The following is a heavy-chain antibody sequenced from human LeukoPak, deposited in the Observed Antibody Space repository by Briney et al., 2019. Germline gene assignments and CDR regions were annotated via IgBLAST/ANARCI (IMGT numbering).Heavy chain of an antibody. D-gene: IGHD3-22*01. Sequence: ASVKVSCKASGYTFTSYYMHWVRQAPGQGLGWMGIINPSGGSTSYAQKFQGRVTMTRDTSTSTVYMELSSLRSEDTAVYYCASTRWRGSGYYLFDYWGQGTLVTVSS. CDR1: GYTFTSYY. J-gene: IGHJ4*02. V-gene: IGHV1-46*01. CDR3: ASTRWRGSGYYLFDY. CDR2: INPSGGST.